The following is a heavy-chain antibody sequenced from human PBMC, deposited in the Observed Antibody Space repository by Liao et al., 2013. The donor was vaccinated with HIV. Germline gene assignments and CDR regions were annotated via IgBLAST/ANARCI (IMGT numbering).Heavy chain of an antibody. CDR1: GGSISSYY. V-gene: IGHV4-4*07. J-gene: IGHJ3*02. Sequence: QVQLQESGPGLVKPSATLSLTCTVSGGSISSYYWTWIRQPAGKGLEWIGRISTSGSTNYNPSLKSRVTMSVDTSKKQFSLRLSSVTAADTAVYYCARGPYSGSSYGFDIWGPGTMVTVSS. CDR3: ARGPYSGSSYGFDI. CDR2: ISTSGST. D-gene: IGHD1-26*01.